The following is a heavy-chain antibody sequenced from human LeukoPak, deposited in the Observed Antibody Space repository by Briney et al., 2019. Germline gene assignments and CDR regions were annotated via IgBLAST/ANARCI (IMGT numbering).Heavy chain of an antibody. CDR2: IISSSSYI. Sequence: GGSLRLSCAASGFTFSSYSMNWVRQAPGKGLEWVSSIISSSSYIYYADSVKGRFTISRDNAKNSLYLQMNSLRAEDTAVYYCARDRRYCSSTSCSPRDAFDIWGQGTMVTVSS. V-gene: IGHV3-21*01. CDR3: ARDRRYCSSTSCSPRDAFDI. CDR1: GFTFSSYS. J-gene: IGHJ3*02. D-gene: IGHD2-2*01.